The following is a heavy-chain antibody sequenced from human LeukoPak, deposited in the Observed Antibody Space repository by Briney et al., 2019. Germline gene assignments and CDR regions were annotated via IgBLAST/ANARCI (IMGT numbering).Heavy chain of an antibody. CDR3: AREAVAGTFDY. CDR1: GFAFSSYA. J-gene: IGHJ4*02. Sequence: GGSLRLSCAASGFAFSSYAMHWVRQAPGKGLEWVAVISYDGSNKYYADSVKGRFTISRDNSKNTLYLQMNSLRAEDTAVYYCAREAVAGTFDYWGQGTLVTVSS. D-gene: IGHD6-19*01. V-gene: IGHV3-30*04. CDR2: ISYDGSNK.